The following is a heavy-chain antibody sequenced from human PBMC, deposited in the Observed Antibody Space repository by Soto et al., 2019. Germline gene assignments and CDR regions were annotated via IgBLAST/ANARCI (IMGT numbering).Heavy chain of an antibody. D-gene: IGHD3-9*01. CDR3: ARGDDVLTAYFDY. V-gene: IGHV3-72*01. CDR2: TRSRLNSYTT. J-gene: IGHJ4*02. CDR1: GFILSDHY. Sequence: PGGSLRLSCAASGFILSDHYIDCVRQAPGKGLEWVGRTRSRLNSYTTQYAASVKGRFTISRDDSKKSVYLQMNSLKTEDTPVYYCARGDDVLTAYFDYWGQGALVTVSS.